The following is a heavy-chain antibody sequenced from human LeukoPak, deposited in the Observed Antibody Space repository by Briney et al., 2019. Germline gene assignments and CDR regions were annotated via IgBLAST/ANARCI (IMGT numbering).Heavy chain of an antibody. CDR2: IYSGGST. D-gene: IGHD2-8*02. J-gene: IGHJ6*02. V-gene: IGHV3-53*01. Sequence: PGGSLRLSCAAPGFTVSSNYMSWVRQAPGKGLEWVSVIYSGGSTYYADSVKGRFTISRDNSKNTLYLQMNSLRAEDTAVYYCARYWVGYGMDVWGQGTTVTVSS. CDR3: ARYWVGYGMDV. CDR1: GFTVSSNY.